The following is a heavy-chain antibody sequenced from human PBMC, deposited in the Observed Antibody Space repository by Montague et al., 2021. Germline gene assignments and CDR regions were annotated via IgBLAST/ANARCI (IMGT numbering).Heavy chain of an antibody. D-gene: IGHD2/OR15-2a*01. V-gene: IGHV3-7*01. Sequence: SLRLSCAASGFIFNNSYMAWIRQAPGKGLEWVANMNPDGSGRYYVDSVRGRFTISRDNAKNSLFLQMSSLRVEDTAVYYCARDAFFGAFDYWGQGTLVTVSS. CDR3: ARDAFFGAFDY. CDR1: GFIFNNSY. CDR2: MNPDGSGR. J-gene: IGHJ4*02.